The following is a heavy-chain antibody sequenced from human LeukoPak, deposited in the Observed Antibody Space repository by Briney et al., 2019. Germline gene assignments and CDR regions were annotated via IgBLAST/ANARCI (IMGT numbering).Heavy chain of an antibody. V-gene: IGHV3-30-3*01. CDR3: ARSIMIFGVARGLGDWFDP. D-gene: IGHD3-3*01. Sequence: GGSLRLSCAASGFMFRSYAMHWVRQAPGKGLEWVALISYDGSNKYYADSVKGRFTTSRDNSKNTLYLQMNSLRAEDTAVYYCARSIMIFGVARGLGDWFDPWGQGTLVTVSS. CDR1: GFMFRSYA. CDR2: ISYDGSNK. J-gene: IGHJ5*02.